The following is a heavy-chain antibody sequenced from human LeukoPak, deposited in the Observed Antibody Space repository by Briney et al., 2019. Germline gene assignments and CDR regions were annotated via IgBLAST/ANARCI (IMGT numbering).Heavy chain of an antibody. CDR2: IKGDGNDK. V-gene: IGHV3-7*01. J-gene: IGHJ4*02. D-gene: IGHD5-24*01. CDR3: ARGCLQPDY. Sequence: GGSLRLSCATSGFTFSNNCLSWVRQAPGKGLDWVASIKGDGNDKYYVDSVKGRFSISRDNAKNSLYLQMNNLRADDSAVYYCARGCLQPDYWGQGTLVTVSS. CDR1: GFTFSNNC.